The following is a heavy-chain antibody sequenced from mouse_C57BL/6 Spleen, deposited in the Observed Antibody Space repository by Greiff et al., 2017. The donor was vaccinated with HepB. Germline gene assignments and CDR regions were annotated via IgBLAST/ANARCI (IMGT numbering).Heavy chain of an antibody. CDR1: GFTFSSYA. J-gene: IGHJ1*03. V-gene: IGHV5-4*01. Sequence: EVQLVESGGGLVKPGGSLKLSCAASGFTFSSYAMSWVRQTPEKRLEWVATISDGGSYTYYPDNVKGRFTISRDNAKNNLYLQMSHLKSEDTAMYYCAREEICLRGHWYFDVWGTGTTVTVSS. D-gene: IGHD1-1*01. CDR2: ISDGGSYT. CDR3: AREEICLRGHWYFDV.